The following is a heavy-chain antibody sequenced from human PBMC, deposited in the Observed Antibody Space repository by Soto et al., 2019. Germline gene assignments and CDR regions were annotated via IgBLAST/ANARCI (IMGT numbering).Heavy chain of an antibody. Sequence: LRLSCAASGFTFSSYAMHWVRQAPGKGLEWVAVISYDGSNKYYADSVKGRFTISRDNSKNTLYLQMNSLRAEDTAVYYCARGGSYFSFSSMHFDYWGQGTLVTVSS. V-gene: IGHV3-30-3*01. D-gene: IGHD1-26*01. J-gene: IGHJ4*02. CDR2: ISYDGSNK. CDR1: GFTFSSYA. CDR3: ARGGSYFSFSSMHFDY.